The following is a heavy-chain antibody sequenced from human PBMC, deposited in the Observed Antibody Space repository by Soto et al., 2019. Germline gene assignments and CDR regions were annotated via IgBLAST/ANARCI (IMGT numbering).Heavy chain of an antibody. J-gene: IGHJ4*02. CDR2: ISSSSSYI. CDR3: ARDTRSADGYNFVDY. CDR1: GFTFSSYS. D-gene: IGHD5-12*01. V-gene: IGHV3-21*01. Sequence: GGSLRLSCAASGFTFSSYSMNWVRQAPGKGLEWVSSISSSSSYIYYADSVKGRFTISRDNAKNSLYLQMNSLRAEDTAVYYCARDTRSADGYNFVDYWGQGTLVTVSS.